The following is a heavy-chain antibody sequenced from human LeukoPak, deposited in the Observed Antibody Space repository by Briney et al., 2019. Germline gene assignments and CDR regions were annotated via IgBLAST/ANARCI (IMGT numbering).Heavy chain of an antibody. D-gene: IGHD3-10*01. Sequence: GESLKISCKCSGYSFNAYWIGWVRQMPGKGLEWMGIIYPGDSDSRYSPPFQGQVTISADESIDTAYLQWSSLKASDTATYYCARLGANFYGSGTQPIYGMGLWGQGTTVTVSS. CDR2: IYPGDSDS. J-gene: IGHJ6*02. CDR1: GYSFNAYW. V-gene: IGHV5-51*01. CDR3: ARLGANFYGSGTQPIYGMGL.